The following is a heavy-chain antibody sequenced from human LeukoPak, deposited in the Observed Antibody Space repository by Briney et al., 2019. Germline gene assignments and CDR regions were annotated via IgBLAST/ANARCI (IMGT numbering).Heavy chain of an antibody. CDR1: GGSFSHYY. CDR2: INDRGTI. Sequence: PSETLSLTCAVYGGSFSHYYWSWIRQSPGMGLEWIGEINDRGTINYNPSLMSRVTISVDKSKNQFSLKLTSATAADTAVYYCAGRWNYGRNYYIDVWGKGATVSVSS. D-gene: IGHD1-7*01. J-gene: IGHJ6*03. V-gene: IGHV4-34*01. CDR3: AGRWNYGRNYYIDV.